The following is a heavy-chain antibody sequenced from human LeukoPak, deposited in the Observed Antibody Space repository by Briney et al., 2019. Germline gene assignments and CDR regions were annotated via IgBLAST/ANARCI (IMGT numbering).Heavy chain of an antibody. Sequence: SETLSLTCTVSGYSISSGYYWGWIRQPPGKGLEWIGSIYHSGSTYYNPSLKSRVTISVDTSKNQFSLKLSSVTAADTAVYYCARGYYSSHMDPIKIYNWFDPWGQGTLVTVSS. CDR3: ARGYYSSHMDPIKIYNWFDP. CDR2: IYHSGST. CDR1: GYSISSGYY. D-gene: IGHD2-21*01. V-gene: IGHV4-38-2*02. J-gene: IGHJ5*02.